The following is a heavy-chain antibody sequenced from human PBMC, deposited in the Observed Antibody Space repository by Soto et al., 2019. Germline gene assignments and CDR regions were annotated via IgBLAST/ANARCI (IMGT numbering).Heavy chain of an antibody. V-gene: IGHV1-3*01. Sequence: ASVKVSCKASGYTFTSYAMHWVRQAPGQRLEWMGWINAGNGNTKYSQKFQGRVTITRDTSASTAYMELSSLRSEDTAVYYCARRYSRGWGILDYWGQGPLVTVSS. J-gene: IGHJ4*02. CDR3: ARRYSRGWGILDY. D-gene: IGHD6-19*01. CDR2: INAGNGNT. CDR1: GYTFTSYA.